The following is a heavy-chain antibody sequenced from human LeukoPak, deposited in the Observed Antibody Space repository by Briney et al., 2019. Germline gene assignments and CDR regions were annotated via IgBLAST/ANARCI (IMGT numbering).Heavy chain of an antibody. Sequence: ASVKVSCKASGYTFTGYYMHWVRQAPGQGLEWMGWINPNSGGTNYAQKFQGRVTMTRDTSISTAYMELSSLRSEDTAVYYCAREPEYSSSSVDYWGQGTLVTVSS. CDR3: AREPEYSSSSVDY. J-gene: IGHJ4*02. D-gene: IGHD6-6*01. V-gene: IGHV1-2*02. CDR1: GYTFTGYY. CDR2: INPNSGGT.